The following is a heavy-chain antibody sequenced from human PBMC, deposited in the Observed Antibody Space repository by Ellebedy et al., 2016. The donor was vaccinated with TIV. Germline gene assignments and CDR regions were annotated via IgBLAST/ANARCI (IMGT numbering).Heavy chain of an antibody. D-gene: IGHD4-17*01. CDR1: GFTFSRYV. V-gene: IGHV3-23*01. Sequence: GESLKISCAASGFTFSRYVMSWVRQAPGKGLEWVSSIGGGGADTYYADSVNGRFTISRDNSKNTLYLQMNSLRAEDKALYYCAKPLFTVTAGVTDYWGQGTLVTVSS. CDR3: AKPLFTVTAGVTDY. J-gene: IGHJ4*02. CDR2: IGGGGADT.